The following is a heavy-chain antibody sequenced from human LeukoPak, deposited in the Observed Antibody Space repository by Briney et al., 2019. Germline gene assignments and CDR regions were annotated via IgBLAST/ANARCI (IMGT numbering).Heavy chain of an antibody. D-gene: IGHD3-10*01. CDR2: IYSGGST. CDR3: ARDIFRGVIISNDAFDI. Sequence: GGSLRLSCAASGFTVSSNYMSWVRQAPGKGLEWVSVIYSGGSTYYADSVKGRFTISRDNSKNTLYLQMNSLRAEDTAVYYCARDIFRGVIISNDAFDIWGQGTMVTVSS. CDR1: GFTVSSNY. V-gene: IGHV3-53*01. J-gene: IGHJ3*02.